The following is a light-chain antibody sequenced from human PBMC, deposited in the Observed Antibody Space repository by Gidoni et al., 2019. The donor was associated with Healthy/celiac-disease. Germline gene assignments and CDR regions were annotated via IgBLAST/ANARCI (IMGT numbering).Light chain of an antibody. CDR2: KAS. V-gene: IGKV1-5*03. CDR3: QQYNNYPWT. Sequence: DIQMTQSPSTLSASVGARVTITCRASQSISSWLAWYQQKPGKAPKVLIYKASSLESGVPSRFSGSGSGTEFTLTISSLQPDDFATYYCQQYNNYPWTFGQGTKVEIK. CDR1: QSISSW. J-gene: IGKJ1*01.